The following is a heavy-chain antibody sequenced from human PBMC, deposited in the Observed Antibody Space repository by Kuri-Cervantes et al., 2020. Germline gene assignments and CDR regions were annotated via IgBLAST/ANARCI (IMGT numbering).Heavy chain of an antibody. V-gene: IGHV3-9*01. CDR2: ISWNSGSI. Sequence: GGSLRLSCAASGFTFDDYAMHWVRQAPGKGLEWVSGISWNSGSIGYADSVKGRFTISRDISKNTVYLDMISLRDDDTAVYYCAKGFNSGYPNNWFDSWGPGTLGTVSS. CDR1: GFTFDDYA. D-gene: IGHD3-9*01. J-gene: IGHJ5*01. CDR3: AKGFNSGYPNNWFDS.